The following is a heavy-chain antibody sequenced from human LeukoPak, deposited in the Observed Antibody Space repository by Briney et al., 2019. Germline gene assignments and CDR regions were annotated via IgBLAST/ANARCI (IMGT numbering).Heavy chain of an antibody. V-gene: IGHV3-21*01. Sequence: GGSLRLSCAASAFTFSRYWMNWVRQAPGRGLEWVSSISTSSSYIYYADSVKGRFTISRDNAKNSLYLQMNSLRAEDTAVYYCARDWGLLSILDGFDPWGQGTLVTVSS. CDR3: ARDWGLLSILDGFDP. D-gene: IGHD2-21*01. CDR1: AFTFSRYW. CDR2: ISTSSSYI. J-gene: IGHJ5*02.